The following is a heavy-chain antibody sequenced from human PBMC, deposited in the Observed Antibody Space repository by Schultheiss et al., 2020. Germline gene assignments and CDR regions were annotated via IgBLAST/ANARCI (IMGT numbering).Heavy chain of an antibody. J-gene: IGHJ4*02. V-gene: IGHV1-8*01. D-gene: IGHD6-6*01. CDR3: AREGVDSSSYYFDY. Sequence: ASVKVSCKASGYTFTSYDIDWVRQATGQGLEWMGWMNPNSGNTAYAQKFQGRVTMTRNTSISTAYMELSSLRSDDTAVYYCAREGVDSSSYYFDYWGQGTLVTVSS. CDR1: GYTFTSYD. CDR2: MNPNSGNT.